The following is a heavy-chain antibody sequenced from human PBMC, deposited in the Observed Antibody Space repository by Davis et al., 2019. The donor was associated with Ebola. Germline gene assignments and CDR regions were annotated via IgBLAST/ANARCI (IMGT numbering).Heavy chain of an antibody. CDR1: GYTFTSYY. J-gene: IGHJ4*02. V-gene: IGHV1-46*01. D-gene: IGHD1-1*01. CDR2: INPSGGST. CDR3: ARAQFPTTSDH. Sequence: ASVKVSCKASGYTFTSYYMHWVRQAPGQGLEWMGLINPSGGSTSYAQKFQGRVTMTRDTSTSTVYMELSSLRSEDTAVYYCARAQFPTTSDHWGQGTLVTVSS.